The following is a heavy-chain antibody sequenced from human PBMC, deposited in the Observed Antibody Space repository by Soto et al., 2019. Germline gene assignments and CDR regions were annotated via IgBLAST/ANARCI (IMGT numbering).Heavy chain of an antibody. J-gene: IGHJ3*02. D-gene: IGHD2-2*01. CDR2: ISGSGVST. CDR3: AKFYCISIMCQVPAAKSTGGFEI. CDR1: GFTFSSYA. V-gene: IGHV3-23*01. Sequence: EPQLLESGGGLGHPGGSLRLSCAASGFTFSSYAMSWVRQAPGKGLEWVAAISGSGVSTYYADSVRGRSTISRDNSKKTVDLQMNSLRAEDTAVYYCAKFYCISIMCQVPAAKSTGGFEIWGQGTLVTVP.